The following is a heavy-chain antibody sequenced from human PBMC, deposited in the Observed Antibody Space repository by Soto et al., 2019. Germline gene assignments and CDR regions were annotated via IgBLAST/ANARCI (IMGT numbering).Heavy chain of an antibody. V-gene: IGHV1-18*01. CDR2: ISCYNGKT. J-gene: IGHJ6*02. CDR1: GYSFTAYG. CDR3: ARDAPPPELRFLEWHNYDYNGMDV. Sequence: QVQVVQSGDEVKETGASVRVSCKTSGYSFTAYGISWVRQAPGQGLEWMGWISCYNGKTKYAQKVQGRGPMTTDTSTSTAYMEVRSLRSDDTAIYYCARDAPPPELRFLEWHNYDYNGMDVWGQGTTVTVSS. D-gene: IGHD3-3*01.